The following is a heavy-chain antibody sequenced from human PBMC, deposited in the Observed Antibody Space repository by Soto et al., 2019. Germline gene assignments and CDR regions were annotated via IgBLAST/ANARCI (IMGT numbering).Heavy chain of an antibody. CDR3: AKATGYCSGGSCPYYFDY. CDR2: ISWNSGSI. D-gene: IGHD2-15*01. V-gene: IGHV3-9*01. Sequence: GGSLRLSCAASGFTFDDYAMHWVRQAPGKGLEWVSGISWNSGSIGYADSVKGRFTISRDNAKNSLYLQMNSLRAEDTALYYCAKATGYCSGGSCPYYFDYWGQGTLVTVSS. CDR1: GFTFDDYA. J-gene: IGHJ4*02.